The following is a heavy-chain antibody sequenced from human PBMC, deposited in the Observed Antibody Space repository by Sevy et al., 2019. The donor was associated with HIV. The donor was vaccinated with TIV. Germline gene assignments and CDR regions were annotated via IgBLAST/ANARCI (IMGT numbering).Heavy chain of an antibody. D-gene: IGHD3-16*01. J-gene: IGHJ4*02. Sequence: GGSLRLSCAASGFTFSANWMNWVRQAPGKGLEWVANIKADGSDKHYVDSVEGRVTNSRNNAKNLLFLQMNSLRVEDTAVYYCAHETFGRFESWGQGTLVTVSS. CDR3: AHETFGRFES. CDR1: GFTFSANW. V-gene: IGHV3-7*01. CDR2: IKADGSDK.